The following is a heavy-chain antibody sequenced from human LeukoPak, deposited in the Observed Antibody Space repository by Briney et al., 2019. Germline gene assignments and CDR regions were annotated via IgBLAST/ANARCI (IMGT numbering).Heavy chain of an antibody. CDR1: GFTFSSYT. Sequence: AGGSLRLSCAASGFTFSSYTMNWVRQAPGKGLEWVANIKQDGSEKYYVDSVKGRFTISRDNAKNSLYLQMNSLRAEDTAVYYCARDSPYYYDSSGYYYGYWGQGTLVTVSS. J-gene: IGHJ4*02. CDR3: ARDSPYYYDSSGYYYGY. V-gene: IGHV3-7*01. CDR2: IKQDGSEK. D-gene: IGHD3-22*01.